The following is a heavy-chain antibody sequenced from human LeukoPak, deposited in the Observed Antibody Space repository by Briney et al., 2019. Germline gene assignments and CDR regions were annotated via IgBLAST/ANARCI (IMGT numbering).Heavy chain of an antibody. D-gene: IGHD4-17*01. CDR3: ARVGDYLTIDY. CDR1: GFTFSSYS. CDR2: ISSSSSTI. V-gene: IGHV3-48*04. J-gene: IGHJ4*02. Sequence: GGSLRLSCAASGFTFSSYSMNWVRQAPGKGLEWVSYISSSSSTIYYADSVKGRFTISRDNAKNSLYLQMNSLRAEDTAVYYCARVGDYLTIDYWGQGTLVTVSS.